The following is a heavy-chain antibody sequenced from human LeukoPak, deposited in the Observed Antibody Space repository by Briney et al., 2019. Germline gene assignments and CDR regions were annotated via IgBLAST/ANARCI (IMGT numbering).Heavy chain of an antibody. J-gene: IGHJ4*02. CDR3: ARAAAHSYFDY. V-gene: IGHV3-30-3*01. D-gene: IGHD6-13*01. Sequence: GGSLRLSCAASGFTFSSYAMHWVRQAPGKGLEWVAVISYDGSNKYYADSVKGRFTISRDNSKNTLYLQMNGLRAEDTAVYYCARAAAHSYFDYWGQGTLVTVSS. CDR1: GFTFSSYA. CDR2: ISYDGSNK.